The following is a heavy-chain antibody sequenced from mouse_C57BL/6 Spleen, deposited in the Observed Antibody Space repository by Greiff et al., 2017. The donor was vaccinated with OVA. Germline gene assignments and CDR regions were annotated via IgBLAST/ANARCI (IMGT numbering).Heavy chain of an antibody. Sequence: EVMLVESGGGLVKPGGSLKLSCAASGFTFSSYAMSWVRQTPEKRLEWVATISDGGSYTYYPDNVKGRFTISRDNAKNNLYLQMSHLKSEDTAMYYCARVYYDYDERYFDVWGTGTTVTVSS. D-gene: IGHD2-4*01. CDR1: GFTFSSYA. CDR2: ISDGGSYT. CDR3: ARVYYDYDERYFDV. V-gene: IGHV5-4*03. J-gene: IGHJ1*03.